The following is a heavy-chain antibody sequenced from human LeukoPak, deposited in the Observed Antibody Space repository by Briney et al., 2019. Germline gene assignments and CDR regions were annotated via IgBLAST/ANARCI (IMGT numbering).Heavy chain of an antibody. D-gene: IGHD3-22*01. J-gene: IGHJ4*02. V-gene: IGHV1-18*04. Sequence: ASVKVSCKASGYSFTDYYMHWVRQAPGQGLEWMGWINAYNGYTNYAQKLQGRVTMTTDTSTSTAYLELRSLRSDDTAVYYCARDYYDSSGYFDIDYWGQGTLVTVSS. CDR3: ARDYYDSSGYFDIDY. CDR2: INAYNGYT. CDR1: GYSFTDYY.